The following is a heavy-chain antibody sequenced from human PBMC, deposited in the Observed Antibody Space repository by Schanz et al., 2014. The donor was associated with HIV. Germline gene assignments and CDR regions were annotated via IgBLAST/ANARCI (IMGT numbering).Heavy chain of an antibody. D-gene: IGHD6-19*01. CDR1: GYTFTGYY. CDR2: INPNSGGT. J-gene: IGHJ4*02. CDR3: AIPSSGWSTFDY. V-gene: IGHV1-2*02. Sequence: QVQLVQSGAEVKKPGASVKVSCKASGYTFTGYYMHWVRQAPGQGLEWMGWINPNSGGTNYAQKFQGRVTMTRHTSMTTVYMALSRVTSDDTALYYCAIPSSGWSTFDYWGQGTLVTVSS.